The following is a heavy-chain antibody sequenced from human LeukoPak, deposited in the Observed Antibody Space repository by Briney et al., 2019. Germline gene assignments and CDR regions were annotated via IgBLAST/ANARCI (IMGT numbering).Heavy chain of an antibody. D-gene: IGHD2-21*01. CDR1: ARSISCYY. J-gene: IGHJ2*01. CDR2: IYTSGST. Sequence: PSQTLSLTCTVSARSISCYYWSWIRQPAGKGLEWIGRIYTSGSTNYNPSLKSRVTMSVDTSKNQFSLKLSSVTAADTAVYYCARSPPIPASEWHFDLGGRGTLVTVSS. CDR3: ARSPPIPASEWHFDL. V-gene: IGHV4-4*07.